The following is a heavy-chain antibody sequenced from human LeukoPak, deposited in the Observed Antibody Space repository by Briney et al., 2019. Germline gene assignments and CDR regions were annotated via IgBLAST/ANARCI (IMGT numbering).Heavy chain of an antibody. CDR1: GYTFTNYV. CDR3: ARTMTTMTTHGELDF. Sequence: VASVKVSCKVSGYTFTNYVLTWVRQAPGQGLEWMGRISTYTDNSNYAQKFQDRVTMTTDTSTGTAYMELRNLSSDDTAVYYCARTMTTMTTHGELDFWGQGTLVTVSS. D-gene: IGHD4-17*01. CDR2: ISTYTDNS. V-gene: IGHV1-18*01. J-gene: IGHJ4*02.